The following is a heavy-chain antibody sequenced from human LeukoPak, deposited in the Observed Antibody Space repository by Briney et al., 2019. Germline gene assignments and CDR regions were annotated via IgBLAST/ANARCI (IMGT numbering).Heavy chain of an antibody. J-gene: IGHJ2*01. CDR2: TYPRDADT. V-gene: IGHV5-51*04. Sequence: PGQPRKTSSKGSGNSFTSHLIAGVRQMPGKGLDYMGITYPRDADTRNSTGFQGGVTISADTPTSTAYLHWSSLQASATAMYFCARLAGRVRDLGSLGFSSRSWYLNLWGRGTLVTVSS. D-gene: IGHD3-10*01. CDR1: GNSFTSHL. CDR3: ARLAGRVRDLGSLGFSSRSWYLNL.